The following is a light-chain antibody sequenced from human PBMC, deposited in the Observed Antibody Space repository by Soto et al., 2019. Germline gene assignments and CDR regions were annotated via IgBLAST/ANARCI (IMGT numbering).Light chain of an antibody. J-gene: IGKJ1*01. Sequence: DIQMTQSPSTLSASVGDRVTISCRASQSIITWLAWYQQKPGHAPKLLIYDASSLQSGVPSRFSGSGSGTEFTLTISSLQPEDFATYYCQQYKKFSRSFGQGTKVDIK. CDR3: QQYKKFSRS. CDR1: QSIITW. CDR2: DAS. V-gene: IGKV1-5*01.